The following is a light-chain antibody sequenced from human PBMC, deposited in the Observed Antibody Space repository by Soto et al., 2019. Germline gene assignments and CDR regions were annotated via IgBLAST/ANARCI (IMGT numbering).Light chain of an antibody. CDR2: GAS. V-gene: IGKV3-20*01. CDR1: QSVSSNY. CDR3: QQYDSSLYT. J-gene: IGKJ2*01. Sequence: EIVLTQSPGTLSLSPGERATLSCRASQSVSSNYLAWYQQTRGQAPRLLIYGASTRAPGIPDRFSGSGSGTDFTLTISRLEAEDFAVYYCQQYDSSLYTFGLGNKLEI.